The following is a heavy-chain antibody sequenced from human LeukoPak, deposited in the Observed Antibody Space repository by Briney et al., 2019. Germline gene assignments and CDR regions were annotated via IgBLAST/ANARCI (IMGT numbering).Heavy chain of an antibody. D-gene: IGHD6-13*01. CDR1: GGSFSGYY. CDR3: ARDSEGSSWPFDY. V-gene: IGHV4-34*01. CDR2: INHSGST. Sequence: SETLSLTCAVYGGSFSGYYWSWIRQPPGKGLEWIGEINHSGSTNYNPSLKSRVTISVDTSKNQFSLKLSSVTAADTAVYYCARDSEGSSWPFDYWGQGTLVTVSS. J-gene: IGHJ4*02.